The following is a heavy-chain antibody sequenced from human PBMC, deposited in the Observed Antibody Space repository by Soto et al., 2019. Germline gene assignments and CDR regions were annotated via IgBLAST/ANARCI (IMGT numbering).Heavy chain of an antibody. V-gene: IGHV3-21*01. CDR2: ISSSSSYI. D-gene: IGHD1-20*01. CDR3: ARDPGIKRAFDI. CDR1: GFTFSSYS. J-gene: IGHJ3*02. Sequence: GGSLRLSCAASGFTFSSYSMNWVRQAPGKGLEWVSSISSSSSYIYYADSVKGRFTISRDNAKNSLYLQMNSLRAEDTAVYYCARDPGIKRAFDIWGQGTMVTVSS.